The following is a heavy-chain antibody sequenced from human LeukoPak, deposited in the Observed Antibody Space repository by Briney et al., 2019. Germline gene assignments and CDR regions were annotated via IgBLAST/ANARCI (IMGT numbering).Heavy chain of an antibody. CDR2: INSDGSST. CDR3: ARGDFWSGYYLWYYHYGMDV. V-gene: IGHV3-74*01. Sequence: HPGGSLRLSCAASGFTFSSYWMHWVRQAPGKGLVWVSRINSDGSSTSYADSVRGRFTISRDNAKNTLYLQMNSLRAEDTAVYYCARGDFWSGYYLWYYHYGMDVWGQGTTVTVSS. D-gene: IGHD3-3*01. J-gene: IGHJ6*02. CDR1: GFTFSSYW.